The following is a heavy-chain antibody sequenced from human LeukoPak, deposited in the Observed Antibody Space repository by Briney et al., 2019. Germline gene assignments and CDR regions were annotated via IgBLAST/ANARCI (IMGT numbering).Heavy chain of an antibody. D-gene: IGHD3-3*01. Sequence: GGSLSLSCAASGFTFGSYWMHWVRQAPGKGLVWVSRINTDGSSTSYADSVKGRFTISRDNAKNTLYLQMNSLRAEDTAVYYCARDNYDFWSGFGAHYYYYYMDVWGKGTTVTVSS. CDR1: GFTFGSYW. J-gene: IGHJ6*03. V-gene: IGHV3-74*01. CDR2: INTDGSST. CDR3: ARDNYDFWSGFGAHYYYYYMDV.